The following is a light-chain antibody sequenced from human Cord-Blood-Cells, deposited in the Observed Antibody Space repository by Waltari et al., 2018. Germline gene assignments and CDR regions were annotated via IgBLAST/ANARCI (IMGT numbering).Light chain of an antibody. CDR2: DVS. J-gene: IGLJ1*01. Sequence: QSALTQPRSVSGSPGQSVTISCTGTSSDVGGYNYVSWYQQHPGKAPKLMIYDVSKRASAVPDRFSGSKSGNTASLTISGLQAEDEADYYCCSYAGSYTYVFGTGTKVTVL. V-gene: IGLV2-11*01. CDR3: CSYAGSYTYV. CDR1: SSDVGGYNY.